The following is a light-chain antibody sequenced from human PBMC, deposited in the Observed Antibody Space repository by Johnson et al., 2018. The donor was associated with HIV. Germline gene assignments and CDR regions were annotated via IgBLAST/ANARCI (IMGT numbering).Light chain of an antibody. CDR3: GTWDRRLSVYF. CDR2: DNY. V-gene: IGLV1-51*01. J-gene: IGLJ1*01. CDR1: SSNIGNNY. Sequence: QAVLTQPPSVSAAPGQKVTISCSGSSSNIGNNYVSWYQQLPGTAPKLLINDNYKRPSGIPDRFSGSKSGTSASLYITGLQTGDEADYYSGTWDRRLSVYFVATGTKATV.